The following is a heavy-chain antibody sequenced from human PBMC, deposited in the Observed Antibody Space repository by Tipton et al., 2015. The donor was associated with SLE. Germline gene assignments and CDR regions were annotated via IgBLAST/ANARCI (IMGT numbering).Heavy chain of an antibody. J-gene: IGHJ4*02. CDR3: ARDPHELWIGYWWDL. CDR1: GYSFASYG. V-gene: IGHV1-18*01. Sequence: QLVQSGGEVKKPGASVKVSCKASGYSFASYGIAWVRQAPGQGLEWMGWISTFSVNPNYAQKFQDRLIMTTDTSTSTAYMELRSLRPDDSASYYCARDPHELWIGYWWDLWGQGSPVTVSS. D-gene: IGHD3-3*01. CDR2: ISTFSVNP.